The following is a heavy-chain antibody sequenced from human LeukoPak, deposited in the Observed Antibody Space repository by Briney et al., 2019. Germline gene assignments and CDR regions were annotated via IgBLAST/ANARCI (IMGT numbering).Heavy chain of an antibody. CDR1: GFSFNNHG. Sequence: PGGSLRLSCAASGFSFNNHGMNWVRQAPGKGLEWVASIKRDGSEKYYVDSVKGRFTISRDNAKNSLYLQMNSLRAEDTAVYHCVREASGGTKGVSGTFDIWGQGTLVTVSS. V-gene: IGHV3-7*01. J-gene: IGHJ3*02. CDR3: VREASGGTKGVSGTFDI. CDR2: IKRDGSEK. D-gene: IGHD6-13*01.